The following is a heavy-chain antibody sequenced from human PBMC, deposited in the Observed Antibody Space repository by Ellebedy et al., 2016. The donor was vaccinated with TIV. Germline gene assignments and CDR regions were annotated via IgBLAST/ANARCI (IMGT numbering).Heavy chain of an antibody. Sequence: AASVKVSCKSSGYTFIAYGISWVRQAPGQGLDWMGWVSAYSGNTNYAQNLQGRVTMTTDTSTDTAYMELRSLRSDDTAVYYCAGDMVGATRSDGFDYWGQGTLVTVSS. V-gene: IGHV1-18*01. CDR2: VSAYSGNT. CDR1: GYTFIAYG. J-gene: IGHJ4*02. D-gene: IGHD1-26*01. CDR3: AGDMVGATRSDGFDY.